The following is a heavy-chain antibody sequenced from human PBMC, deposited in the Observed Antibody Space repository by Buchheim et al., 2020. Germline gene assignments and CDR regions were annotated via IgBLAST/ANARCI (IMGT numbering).Heavy chain of an antibody. CDR2: IYWDDDK. V-gene: IGHV2-5*02. J-gene: IGHJ4*02. CDR3: AHRPSIRVDDFWSGYYYYFDY. CDR1: GFSLSTSGVG. D-gene: IGHD3-3*01. Sequence: QITLKESGPTLVKPTQILTLTCTFSGFSLSTSGVGVGWIRQPPGKALEWLALIYWDDDKRYSPSLKSRLTITKDTSKNQVVLTMTNMDPVDTATYYCAHRPSIRVDDFWSGYYYYFDYWGQGTL.